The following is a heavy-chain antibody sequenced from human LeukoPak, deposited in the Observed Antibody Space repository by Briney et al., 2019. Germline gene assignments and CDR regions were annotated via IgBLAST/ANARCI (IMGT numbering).Heavy chain of an antibody. D-gene: IGHD2-2*01. Sequence: GASVKVSCKASGDTFTDYYYIHWVRQAPGQGLEWMGWLNPKSGDTNYAQKFQGRVTVTRDTSISTAYMELSRLRSDDTAVYYCARPSSTDYVWGQGTQVTVPS. CDR1: GDTFTDYY. J-gene: IGHJ4*02. CDR3: ARPSSTDYV. V-gene: IGHV1-2*02. CDR2: LNPKSGDT.